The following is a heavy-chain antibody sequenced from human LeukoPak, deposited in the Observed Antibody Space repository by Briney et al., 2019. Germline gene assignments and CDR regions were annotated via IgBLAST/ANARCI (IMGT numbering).Heavy chain of an antibody. D-gene: IGHD2-8*01. Sequence: PSETLSLTCTVSGGSISSSSYYWGWIRQPPGKGLEWIGSIYYSGSTYYNPSLKSRVTISVDTSKNQFSLKLSSVTAADTAVYYCARMPLMVYAMGTHPGGVWGKGTTVTVSS. V-gene: IGHV4-39*01. CDR2: IYYSGST. CDR3: ARMPLMVYAMGTHPGGV. CDR1: GGSISSSSYY. J-gene: IGHJ6*04.